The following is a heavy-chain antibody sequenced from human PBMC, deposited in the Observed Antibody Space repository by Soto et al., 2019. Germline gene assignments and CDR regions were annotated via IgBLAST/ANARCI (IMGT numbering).Heavy chain of an antibody. Sequence: QVQLVQSGAEVKKPGASVKVSCKASGYTFTSYGISWVRQAPGQGLEWMGWISAYNGDTNYEQKLQGRVTMTTDTTTSPAYMELRSLRSDDTAVYYCARDLVYGTVSYSYYGMDVLGQGPKVTVSS. CDR1: GYTFTSYG. D-gene: IGHD2-8*01. CDR2: ISAYNGDT. J-gene: IGHJ6*02. CDR3: ARDLVYGTVSYSYYGMDV. V-gene: IGHV1-18*01.